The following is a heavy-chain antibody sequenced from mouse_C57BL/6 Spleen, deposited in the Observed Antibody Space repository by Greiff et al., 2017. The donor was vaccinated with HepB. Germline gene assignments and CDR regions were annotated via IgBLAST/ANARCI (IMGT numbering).Heavy chain of an antibody. CDR2: INPNYGTT. V-gene: IGHV1-39*01. Sequence: VHLQPSGPDLVPPGASLKISCTASGYSFTDYNMTLVQPSNGKSLEWIGVINPNYGTTSYNQKFKGKATLTVDQSSSTAYMQLNSLTSEDSAVYYCARAGSHYDRGWYFDVWGTGTTVTVSS. CDR3: ARAGSHYDRGWYFDV. D-gene: IGHD2-4*01. J-gene: IGHJ1*03. CDR1: GYSFTDYN.